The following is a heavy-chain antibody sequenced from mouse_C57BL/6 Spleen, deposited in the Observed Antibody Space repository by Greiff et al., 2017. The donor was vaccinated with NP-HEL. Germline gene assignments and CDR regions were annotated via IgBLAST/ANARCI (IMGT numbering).Heavy chain of an antibody. CDR1: GYTFTEYT. D-gene: IGHD1-1*01. CDR2: FYPGSGSI. Sequence: QVQLKESVAELVKPGASVKLSCKASGYTFTEYTIHWVKQRSGQGLEWIGWFYPGSGSITYNEKFKDKATLTADKSSSTVYMELSRLTSEDSAVYFWARHEEEGSSGGCFDVWGTGTTVTVSS. J-gene: IGHJ1*03. V-gene: IGHV1-62-2*01. CDR3: ARHEEEGSSGGCFDV.